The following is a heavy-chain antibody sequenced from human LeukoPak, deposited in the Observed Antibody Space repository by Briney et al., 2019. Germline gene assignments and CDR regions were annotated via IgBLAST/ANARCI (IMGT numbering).Heavy chain of an antibody. CDR2: ISGSGGST. J-gene: IGHJ4*02. V-gene: IGHV3-23*01. CDR1: GFTFSSYA. D-gene: IGHD3-3*01. Sequence: GGSLRLSCAASGFTFSSYAMSWVRQAPGKGLEWVSAISGSGGSTYYADSVKGRFTISRDNSKNTLYLQMNSLRAEDTAVYYCAKDGPGDFWSGYSFDYWGQGTLVTVSS. CDR3: AKDGPGDFWSGYSFDY.